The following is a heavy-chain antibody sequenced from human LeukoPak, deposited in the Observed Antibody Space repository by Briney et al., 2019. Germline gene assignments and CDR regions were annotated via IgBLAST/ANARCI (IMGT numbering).Heavy chain of an antibody. V-gene: IGHV3-53*01. CDR3: ARVYYGSGSLYYYYYYMDV. J-gene: IGHJ6*03. Sequence: GGSLRLSCAASGFIFSTYNMNWVRQAPGKGLEWVSVTYSGGRTYYADSVKGRFTISRDNSKNTLFLQMDSLRAEDTAVYYCARVYYGSGSLYYYYYYMDVWGKGTTVIISS. CDR2: TYSGGRT. D-gene: IGHD3-10*01. CDR1: GFIFSTYN.